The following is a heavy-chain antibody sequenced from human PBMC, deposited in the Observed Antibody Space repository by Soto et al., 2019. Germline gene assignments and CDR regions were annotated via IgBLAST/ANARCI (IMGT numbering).Heavy chain of an antibody. CDR1: GGTFSSYA. CDR2: IIPIFGTA. D-gene: IGHD3-9*01. Sequence: SVKVSCKASGGTFSSYAISWVRQAPGQGLEWMGGIIPIFGTANYAQKFQGRVTITADDSTSTAYMELSSLRSEDTAVYYCAREGKGVLRYFDWSPRKQYYYYYYMDVWGKGTTVTVSS. J-gene: IGHJ6*03. V-gene: IGHV1-69*13. CDR3: AREGKGVLRYFDWSPRKQYYYYYYMDV.